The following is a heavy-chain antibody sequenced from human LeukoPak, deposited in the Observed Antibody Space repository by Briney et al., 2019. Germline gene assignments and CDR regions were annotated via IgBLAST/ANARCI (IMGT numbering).Heavy chain of an antibody. CDR1: GFTFSSYE. J-gene: IGHJ6*03. V-gene: IGHV3-7*01. CDR2: IKEDGSEK. Sequence: GGSLRLSCAASGFTFSSYEMNWVRQAPGKGLEWVANIKEDGSEKYYVDSVKGRFTISRDNAQNSLYLQMNSLRVEDTAIYYCARDPYNGAYSEGYYYYYMDVWGKGTTVTVSS. D-gene: IGHD1-1*01. CDR3: ARDPYNGAYSEGYYYYYMDV.